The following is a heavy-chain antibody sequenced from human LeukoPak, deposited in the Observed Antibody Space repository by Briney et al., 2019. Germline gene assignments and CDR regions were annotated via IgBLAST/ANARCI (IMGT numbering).Heavy chain of an antibody. J-gene: IGHJ6*03. Sequence: PGGSLRLSCAASGFTFSSYEMNWVRQAPGKGLEWVSYISSSGDTIHYADSVKGRFTISRDNSKNTLYLQMNSLRAEDTAVYYCAKVPVNYYYYYYMDVWGKGTTVTVSS. CDR1: GFTFSSYE. CDR2: ISSSGDTI. V-gene: IGHV3-48*03. CDR3: AKVPVNYYYYYYMDV.